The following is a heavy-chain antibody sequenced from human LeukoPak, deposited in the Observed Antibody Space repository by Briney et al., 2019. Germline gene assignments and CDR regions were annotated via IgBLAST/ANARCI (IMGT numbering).Heavy chain of an antibody. Sequence: SETLSLTCSVSGGSISCYYWSWIRQPPGKGLEWIGYIYYSGSTNYNPSLKSRVTISVDTSENQLSLKLRSVTAADTAVYYCARAHSSSWYMDYWGQGTLVTVSS. D-gene: IGHD6-13*01. CDR2: IYYSGST. CDR3: ARAHSSSWYMDY. J-gene: IGHJ4*02. V-gene: IGHV4-59*01. CDR1: GGSISCYY.